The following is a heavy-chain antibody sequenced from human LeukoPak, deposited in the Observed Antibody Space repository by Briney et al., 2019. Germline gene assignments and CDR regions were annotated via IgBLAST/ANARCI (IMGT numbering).Heavy chain of an antibody. CDR3: AKVKFYFDN. Sequence: GGSLTLSCAASGCSFSSYAMSWVRQAPGKGLEWVSHIRNDGGSTYYADSVKGRFTISRDNSKNTLYLQMSSLKDEDTAIYYCAKVKFYFDNWGQGTLVTVSS. J-gene: IGHJ4*02. V-gene: IGHV3-23*01. CDR1: GCSFSSYA. CDR2: IRNDGGST.